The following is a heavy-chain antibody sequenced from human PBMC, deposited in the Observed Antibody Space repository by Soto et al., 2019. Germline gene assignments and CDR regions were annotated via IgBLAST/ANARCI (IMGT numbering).Heavy chain of an antibody. CDR1: GFTFSSYS. Sequence: EVQLVESGGGLVKPGGSLRLSCAASGFTFSSYSMNWVRQAPGKGLEWVSSISSSSSYIYYADSVKGRFTISRDNAKNSLYLQMNSLRAEDTAVYYCARGRRYSSSWYYYYYYMDVWGKGTTVTVSS. CDR3: ARGRRYSSSWYYYYYYMDV. V-gene: IGHV3-21*01. CDR2: ISSSSSYI. J-gene: IGHJ6*03. D-gene: IGHD6-13*01.